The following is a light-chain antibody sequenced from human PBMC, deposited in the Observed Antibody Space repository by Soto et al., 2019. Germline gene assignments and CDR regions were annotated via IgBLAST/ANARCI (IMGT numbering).Light chain of an antibody. CDR3: SSFAGSRVLV. Sequence: QSDLTQPASVSGSPGQSITISCTGTSSDVGAYNYVSWYQQHPGKAPKLIIYEVSDRTSGVSNRFSGSKSGNTASLTISGLQAEDEADYYCSSFAGSRVLVLGGGTKLTVL. V-gene: IGLV2-14*03. CDR2: EVS. J-gene: IGLJ2*01. CDR1: SSDVGAYNY.